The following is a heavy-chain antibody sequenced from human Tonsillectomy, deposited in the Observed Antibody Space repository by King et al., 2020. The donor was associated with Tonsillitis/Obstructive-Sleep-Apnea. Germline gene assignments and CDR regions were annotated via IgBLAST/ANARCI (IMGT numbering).Heavy chain of an antibody. CDR3: ATAFPSVAATWWHFDY. J-gene: IGHJ4*02. CDR1: GYSFSNYW. CDR2: IYPGDSDT. V-gene: IGHV5-51*01. D-gene: IGHD6-6*01. Sequence: VQLVESGAEVKKPGESLKISCKGSGYSFSNYWIGWVRQMPGKGLEWMGIIYPGDSDTRYSPSFQGQVTISADKSTNTAYLQWSRLKASDTAMYYCATAFPSVAATWWHFDYWAQGTLVTVSS.